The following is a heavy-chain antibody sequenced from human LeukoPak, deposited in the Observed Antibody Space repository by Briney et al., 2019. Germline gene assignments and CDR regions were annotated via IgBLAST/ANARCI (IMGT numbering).Heavy chain of an antibody. Sequence: SETPYLTCTASGGYISSYYWRWSGQPPAKGLERRGDIYTSGSTNYSPPLKTRFPISVATSNTQFSLKLSSVTAAETAVYYCARSASPGFWSGYFDYWGQGTLVTVSS. CDR2: IYTSGST. CDR3: ARSASPGFWSGYFDY. J-gene: IGHJ4*02. V-gene: IGHV4-4*09. CDR1: GGYISSYY. D-gene: IGHD3-3*01.